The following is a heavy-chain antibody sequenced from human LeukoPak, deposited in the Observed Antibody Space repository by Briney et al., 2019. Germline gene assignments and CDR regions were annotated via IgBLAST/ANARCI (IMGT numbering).Heavy chain of an antibody. Sequence: GGSLRLSCSASGFTFSSYAMHWVRQAPGKGLECVSAISSNGGSTYYADSVKGRFTISRDNSKNTLYLQMSSLRAEDTAVYYCVKEVGTAIDYWGQGTLVTVSS. CDR3: VKEVGTAIDY. D-gene: IGHD5-18*01. V-gene: IGHV3-64D*06. CDR1: GFTFSSYA. J-gene: IGHJ4*02. CDR2: ISSNGGST.